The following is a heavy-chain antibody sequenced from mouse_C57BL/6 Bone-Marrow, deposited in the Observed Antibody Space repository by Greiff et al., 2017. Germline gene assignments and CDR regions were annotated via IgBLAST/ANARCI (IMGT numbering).Heavy chain of an antibody. Sequence: QVQLQQPGAELVMPGASVKLSCKASGYTFTSYWMHWVKQRPGQGLEWIGEIDPSDSYTNYNQKFKGKSTLTVDKSSSTAYMQLSSLTSEDSAVYYCAREGIYYDSYDYWGQGTTLTVSS. V-gene: IGHV1-69*01. CDR1: GYTFTSYW. CDR3: AREGIYYDSYDY. J-gene: IGHJ2*01. D-gene: IGHD2-4*01. CDR2: IDPSDSYT.